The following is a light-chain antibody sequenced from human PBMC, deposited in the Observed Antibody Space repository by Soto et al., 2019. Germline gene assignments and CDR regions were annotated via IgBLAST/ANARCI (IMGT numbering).Light chain of an antibody. Sequence: EIVLTQSPATLSLSLGERATLSCRASQSVSSYLGWYQQKPGQAPRLIMSDVSKRATGIPARFSGSGSGTAFTLTISSLEPEDFAVYYCQHRGHGVTFGGGTTVEIK. V-gene: IGKV3-11*01. CDR2: DVS. J-gene: IGKJ4*01. CDR3: QHRGHGVT. CDR1: QSVSSY.